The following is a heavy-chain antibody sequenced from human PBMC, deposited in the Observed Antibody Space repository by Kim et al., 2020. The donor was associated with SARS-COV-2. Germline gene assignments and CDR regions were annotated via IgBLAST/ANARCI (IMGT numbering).Heavy chain of an antibody. Sequence: SETLSLTCAVYGGSFSGYYWSWIRQPPGKGLEWIGEINHSGSTNYNPSLKSRVTISVDTSKNQFSLKLSSVTAADTAVYYCASSPRYYYDSSGYYLYYYYGMDVWGQGTTVTVSS. J-gene: IGHJ6*02. CDR3: ASSPRYYYDSSGYYLYYYYGMDV. D-gene: IGHD3-22*01. V-gene: IGHV4-34*01. CDR2: INHSGST. CDR1: GGSFSGYY.